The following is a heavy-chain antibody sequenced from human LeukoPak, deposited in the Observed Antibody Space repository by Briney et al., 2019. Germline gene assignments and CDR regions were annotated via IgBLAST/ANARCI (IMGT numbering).Heavy chain of an antibody. V-gene: IGHV3-23*01. CDR1: GFTFSSGA. CDR2: ISGSGGST. J-gene: IGHJ4*02. Sequence: GGSLRLSCVAAGFTFSSGAMSGVRQAPGKGLEWVSAISGSGGSTYYADSVKGRFTISRDNSKNTLYLQMNSLRAEDTAVYYCAKDGRYCSSTSCQTLVDYWGEGTLVTVSS. D-gene: IGHD2-2*01. CDR3: AKDGRYCSSTSCQTLVDY.